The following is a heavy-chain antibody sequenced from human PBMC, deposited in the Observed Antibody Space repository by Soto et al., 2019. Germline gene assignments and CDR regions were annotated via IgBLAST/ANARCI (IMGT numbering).Heavy chain of an antibody. CDR2: IYYSGST. V-gene: IGHV4-59*08. Sequence: SETLSLTCTVSGGSISSYYWSWIRQPPGKGLEWIVYIYYSGSTNYNLSLKSRVTISVDTSKNQFSLKLSSVTAADTAVYYCARHGPGYCSGGSCYSWPFDYWGQGTLVTVSS. J-gene: IGHJ4*02. D-gene: IGHD2-15*01. CDR3: ARHGPGYCSGGSCYSWPFDY. CDR1: GGSISSYY.